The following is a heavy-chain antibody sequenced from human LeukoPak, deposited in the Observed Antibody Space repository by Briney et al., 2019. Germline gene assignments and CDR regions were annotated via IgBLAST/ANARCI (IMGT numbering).Heavy chain of an antibody. V-gene: IGHV3-21*01. CDR2: ISSSSSYI. D-gene: IGHD3-22*01. Sequence: GGSLRLSCAASGFTFSSYSMNWVRQAPGKGLEWVSSISSSSSYIYYADSVKGRFTISRDNAKNSLYLQMNSLRAEDTAVYYCARGVTYYYDSSGYSYWGQGTLVTVSS. J-gene: IGHJ4*02. CDR1: GFTFSSYS. CDR3: ARGVTYYYDSSGYSY.